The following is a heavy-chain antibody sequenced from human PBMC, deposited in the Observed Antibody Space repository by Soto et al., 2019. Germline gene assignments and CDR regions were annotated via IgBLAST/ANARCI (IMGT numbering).Heavy chain of an antibody. CDR3: ARAGNCTSTTCFSGWLDP. CDR1: GYPFTNYS. CDR2: INTDNGKT. V-gene: IGHV1-3*04. Sequence: QVQLVQSGAEVKKPGASVKVSCRASGYPFTNYSMHWVRQAPGQSLEWTGWINTDNGKTRDSQRFQDRVTLTRDTSASTAYMELSSLTYEDTAVYYCARAGNCTSTTCFSGWLDPWGQGTLVTVSS. J-gene: IGHJ5*02. D-gene: IGHD2-2*01.